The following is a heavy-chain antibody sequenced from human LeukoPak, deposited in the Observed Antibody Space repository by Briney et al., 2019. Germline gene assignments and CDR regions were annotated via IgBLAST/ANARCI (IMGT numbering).Heavy chain of an antibody. Sequence: GGSLRLSCAASGCSVSGHYMSWVRQAPGKGLQWVSILFTDGTTYYADSVRGRFAISRDSYRNTLYLHMTGLRADDTALYFCARDRPYYDKGDMDVWGQGTWSPSP. V-gene: IGHV3-53*01. J-gene: IGHJ6*02. CDR2: LFTDGTT. D-gene: IGHD3-16*01. CDR1: GCSVSGHY. CDR3: ARDRPYYDKGDMDV.